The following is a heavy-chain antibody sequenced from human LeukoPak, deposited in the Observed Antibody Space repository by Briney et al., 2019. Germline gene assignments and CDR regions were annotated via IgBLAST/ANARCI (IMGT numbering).Heavy chain of an antibody. Sequence: GRSLRLSCAASGFDFSRSDMHWVRQVTGKGLEWVSGIGTAGDTFYPDSVKGRFTISRENGKNSLYLQMSSLRAGDTAVYYCARTRIISGVRGLQMRYFDYWGQGTLVTVSS. J-gene: IGHJ4*02. V-gene: IGHV3-13*01. D-gene: IGHD3-10*01. CDR2: IGTAGDT. CDR3: ARTRIISGVRGLQMRYFDY. CDR1: GFDFSRSD.